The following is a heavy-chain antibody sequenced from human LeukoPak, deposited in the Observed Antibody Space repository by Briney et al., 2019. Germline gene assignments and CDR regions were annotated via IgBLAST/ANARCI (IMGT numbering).Heavy chain of an antibody. CDR3: AGEGGGYHYFDY. Sequence: GGSLRLSCVTSGFIFSSYGIHWVRQAPGKGLEWVAWHFASNKYYAESVRGRFTMSRDNSKSTLYLQMDSLRVEDTAVYYCAGEGGGYHYFDYWGQGTLVTVSS. V-gene: IGHV3-33*01. CDR1: GFIFSSYG. J-gene: IGHJ4*02. D-gene: IGHD3-22*01. CDR2: HFASNK.